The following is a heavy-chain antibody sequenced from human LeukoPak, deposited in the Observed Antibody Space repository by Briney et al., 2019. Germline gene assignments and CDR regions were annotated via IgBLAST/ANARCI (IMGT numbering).Heavy chain of an antibody. J-gene: IGHJ4*02. D-gene: IGHD6-13*01. Sequence: GASVKVSCKVSGYTLTELSMHWVRQAPGKGLEWMGGFDPEDGETIYAQKFQGRVTMTEDTSTDTAYMELSSLRSEDTAVYYCATDTRPGSSWYSNFDYWGQGTLVTVSS. CDR3: ATDTRPGSSWYSNFDY. CDR2: FDPEDGET. CDR1: GYTLTELS. V-gene: IGHV1-24*01.